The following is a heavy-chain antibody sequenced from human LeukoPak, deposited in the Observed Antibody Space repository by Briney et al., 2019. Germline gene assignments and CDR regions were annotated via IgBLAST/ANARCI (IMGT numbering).Heavy chain of an antibody. CDR1: GGSISSGDYY. V-gene: IGHV4-30-4*01. CDR3: ARETYYYDSSGYYTDY. Sequence: KPSETLSLTCTVSGGSISSGDYYWSWIRQPPGKGLEWIGYIYYSGSTYYNPSLKSRVTISVDTSKNQFSLKLSSVTAADTAVYYCARETYYYDSSGYYTDYWGQGTLVTVSS. J-gene: IGHJ4*02. CDR2: IYYSGST. D-gene: IGHD3-22*01.